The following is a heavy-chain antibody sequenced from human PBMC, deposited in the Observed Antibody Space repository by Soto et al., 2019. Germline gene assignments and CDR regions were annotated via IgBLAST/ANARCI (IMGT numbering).Heavy chain of an antibody. CDR1: GFTFSSYA. V-gene: IGHV3-30-3*01. CDR3: ARAPGGTHSYYYGMDV. CDR2: ISYDGSNK. D-gene: IGHD1-1*01. J-gene: IGHJ6*02. Sequence: QVQLVESGGGVVQPGRSLRLSCAASGFTFSSYAMHWVRQAPGKGLEWVAVISYDGSNKYYAVSVKGRFTISRDNSKNTLYLQMNSLRAEDTAVYYCARAPGGTHSYYYGMDVWGQGTTVTVSS.